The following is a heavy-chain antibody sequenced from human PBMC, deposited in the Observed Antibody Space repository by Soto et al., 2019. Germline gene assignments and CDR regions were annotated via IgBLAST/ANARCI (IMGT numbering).Heavy chain of an antibody. CDR3: AQALVFTGGDGFDI. D-gene: IGHD1-1*01. CDR2: IYYSGNT. J-gene: IGHJ3*02. Sequence: QVRLQEWGPGLVKPSQTLSLKCSVSGGSITTGGRYWSWIRQLPGKGLEWIGDIYYSGNTYYNACLKSRVTLAVEAAHNQFSLKLSSVTAADTAVYYCAQALVFTGGDGFDIWGQGRFVTVSS. V-gene: IGHV4-31*02. CDR1: GGSITTGGRY.